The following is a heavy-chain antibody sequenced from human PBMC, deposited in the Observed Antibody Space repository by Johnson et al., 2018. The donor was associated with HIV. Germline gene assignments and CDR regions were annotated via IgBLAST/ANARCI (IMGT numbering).Heavy chain of an antibody. V-gene: IGHV3-9*01. CDR3: AKVVGLAATGWDAFDI. Sequence: VQLVESGGGLVQPGRSLRLSCAASGFRFDDHAMHWVRQAPGKGLEWVSGISWNSGSIGYVDSVKGRFTIYRDNAKNSLYLQMNSLRPEDTALYYCAKVVGLAATGWDAFDIWGQGTMVTVSS. CDR1: GFRFDDHA. D-gene: IGHD6-13*01. CDR2: ISWNSGSI. J-gene: IGHJ3*02.